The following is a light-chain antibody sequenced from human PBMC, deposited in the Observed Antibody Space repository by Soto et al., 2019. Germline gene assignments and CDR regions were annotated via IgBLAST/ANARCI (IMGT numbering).Light chain of an antibody. CDR2: GAS. V-gene: IGKV3-20*01. CDR1: QSLTSSY. CDR3: QQDESSPPSYT. J-gene: IGKJ2*01. Sequence: EIVLTQSPGTLSLSPGERATLSCRASQSLTSSYLAGYQQKPGQAPRLLIYGASSRATGFPDRFSGSGSGTDFTLTISRLEPEVLAVYYCQQDESSPPSYTFGQGTKLEIK.